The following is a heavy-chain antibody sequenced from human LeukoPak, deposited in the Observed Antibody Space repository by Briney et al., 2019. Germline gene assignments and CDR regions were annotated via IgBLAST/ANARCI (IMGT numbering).Heavy chain of an antibody. D-gene: IGHD2-2*01. Sequence: ASVKVSCKASGYTFTSYGISWVRQAPGQGLEWMGWISAYNGNTNYAQKLQGRVTMTTDTSTSTAYMELRSLRSDDTAVYYRARELGTLVPAAISRFDPWGQGTLVTVSS. CDR3: ARELGTLVPAAISRFDP. CDR1: GYTFTSYG. J-gene: IGHJ5*02. CDR2: ISAYNGNT. V-gene: IGHV1-18*01.